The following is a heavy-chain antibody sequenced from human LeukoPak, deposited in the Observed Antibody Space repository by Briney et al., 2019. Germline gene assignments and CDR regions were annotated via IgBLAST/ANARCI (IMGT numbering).Heavy chain of an antibody. CDR1: GFTFSDRY. D-gene: IGHD2-15*01. Sequence: TGGSLRLSCAASGFTFSDRYMSWVRQTPGKGLEWVSYISSSGSTIYYADSVKGRFTISRDNAKNSLYLQMNSLRAEDTAVYYCAGRASDSYLLYWGQGILVTVSA. CDR3: AGRASDSYLLY. V-gene: IGHV3-11*01. CDR2: ISSSGSTI. J-gene: IGHJ4*02.